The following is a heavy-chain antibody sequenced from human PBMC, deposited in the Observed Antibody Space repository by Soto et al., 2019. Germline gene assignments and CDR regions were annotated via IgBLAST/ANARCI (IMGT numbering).Heavy chain of an antibody. CDR2: ISDSSSSI. V-gene: IGHV3-48*01. J-gene: IGHJ2*01. CDR3: AVGIVVARGYFDL. Sequence: QVVESGGGLVLPGGSLRLSCAASGFPFRRYSMNWVRQAPGKGLEWVSYISDSSSSIHDADSVKGRFTISRDNAKNSLYLQMNSLRVEYTAVYYCAVGIVVARGYFDLWGRGTLVTVSS. CDR1: GFPFRRYS. D-gene: IGHD6-19*01.